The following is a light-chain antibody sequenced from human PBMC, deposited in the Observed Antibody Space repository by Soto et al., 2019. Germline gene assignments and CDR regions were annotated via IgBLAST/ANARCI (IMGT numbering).Light chain of an antibody. CDR1: SSDVGSYDL. Sequence: QSALTQPASVSGSPGQSITISCTGTSSDVGSYDLVSWYQHHPGKAPKVMIYEVSKRPSGLSNRFSASKSGNTASLTISGLQAEDEADYYCSSYAGSTNYVVFCGGTKLTVL. J-gene: IGLJ2*01. CDR2: EVS. CDR3: SSYAGSTNYVV. V-gene: IGLV2-23*02.